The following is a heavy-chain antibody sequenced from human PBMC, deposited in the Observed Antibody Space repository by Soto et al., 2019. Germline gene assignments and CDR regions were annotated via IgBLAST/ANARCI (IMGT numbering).Heavy chain of an antibody. J-gene: IGHJ5*02. D-gene: IGHD3-10*01. CDR1: GFAFNNYG. Sequence: GSLRLSCTVSGFAFNNYGINWVRQAPGKGLEWVSSISKSDYTYYSDSVTGRFTISRDNSKKTMYLQMNSLRAEDTAVYYCASMVRGEIAEGFDPCGRGTRLTVSS. CDR2: ISKSDYT. V-gene: IGHV3-21*01. CDR3: ASMVRGEIAEGFDP.